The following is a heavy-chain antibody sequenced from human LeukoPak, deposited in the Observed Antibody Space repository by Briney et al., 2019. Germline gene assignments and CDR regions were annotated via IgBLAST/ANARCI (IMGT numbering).Heavy chain of an antibody. J-gene: IGHJ5*02. D-gene: IGHD3-10*01. CDR2: IYTSGTI. Sequence: PSETLSLTCTVSGGSISSYYWSWIRQPAGTSLEWIGRIYTSGTITYNPSLKSRVTMSVDTSKNQFSLKLSSVTAADTAVYYCARDSGTTGEVKFDPWGQGTLVTVSS. CDR1: GGSISSYY. CDR3: ARDSGTTGEVKFDP. V-gene: IGHV4-4*07.